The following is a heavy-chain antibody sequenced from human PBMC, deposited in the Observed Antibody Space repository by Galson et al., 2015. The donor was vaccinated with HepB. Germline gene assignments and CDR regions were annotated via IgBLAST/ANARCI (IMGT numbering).Heavy chain of an antibody. Sequence: QSGAEVKKPGESLKISCKGSGYGFTNYWIGWVRQMPGKGLEWMGIIYPGDSDTAYSPSFQGQVTISADKSISTAYLQWSSLKASDTAMYYCARVIVVTTVDPYAFDIWGQGTMVTVSS. J-gene: IGHJ3*02. D-gene: IGHD2-2*01. V-gene: IGHV5-51*01. CDR1: GYGFTNYW. CDR2: IYPGDSDT. CDR3: ARVIVVTTVDPYAFDI.